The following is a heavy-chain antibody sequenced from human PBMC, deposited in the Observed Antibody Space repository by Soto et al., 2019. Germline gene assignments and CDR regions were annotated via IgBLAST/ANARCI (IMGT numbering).Heavy chain of an antibody. D-gene: IGHD6-19*01. Sequence: SETLSLTCAVYGGSFSGYYWSWIRQPPGKGLEWIGEINHSGSTNYNPSLKSRVTISVDTSKNQFSLKPSSVTAADTAVYYCARGQGQWLVLWGQGTLVTVSS. V-gene: IGHV4-34*01. CDR2: INHSGST. CDR3: ARGQGQWLVL. J-gene: IGHJ4*02. CDR1: GGSFSGYY.